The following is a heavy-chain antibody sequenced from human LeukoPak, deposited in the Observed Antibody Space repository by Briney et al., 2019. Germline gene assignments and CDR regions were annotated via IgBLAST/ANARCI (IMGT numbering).Heavy chain of an antibody. J-gene: IGHJ4*02. Sequence: TSETLSLTCTVSGGSISSYYWSWIRQPPGKGLEWIGYIYYSGSTNYNPSLKSRVTISVDTSKNQFSLKLSSVTAADTAVYYCARHGYFYGKYYFDYWGQGTLVTVSS. CDR2: IYYSGST. V-gene: IGHV4-59*08. CDR3: ARHGYFYGKYYFDY. CDR1: GGSISSYY. D-gene: IGHD5-18*01.